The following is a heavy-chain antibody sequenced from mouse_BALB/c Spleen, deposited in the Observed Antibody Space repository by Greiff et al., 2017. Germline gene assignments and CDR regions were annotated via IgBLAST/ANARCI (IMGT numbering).Heavy chain of an antibody. Sequence: EVKLQESGPELVKPGASVKISCKASGYSFTGYYMHWVKQSHVKSLEWIGRINPYNGATSYNQNFKDKASLTVDKSSSTAYMELHSLTSEDSAVYYCAREGDGNYVGYAMDYWGQGTSVTVSS. D-gene: IGHD2-1*01. CDR1: GYSFTGYY. J-gene: IGHJ4*01. CDR3: AREGDGNYVGYAMDY. CDR2: INPYNGAT. V-gene: IGHV1-31*01.